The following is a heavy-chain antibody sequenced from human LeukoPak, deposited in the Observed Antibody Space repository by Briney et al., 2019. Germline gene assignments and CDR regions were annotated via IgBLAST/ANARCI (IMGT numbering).Heavy chain of an antibody. CDR1: GGSISSGSYY. D-gene: IGHD3-3*01. V-gene: IGHV4-61*02. J-gene: IGHJ6*03. CDR2: IYTSGST. Sequence: SETLSLTCTVSGGSISSGSYYWSWIRQPAGKGLEWIGRIYTSGSTNYNPSLKSRVTISVDTSKNQFSLKLSSVTAADTAVYYCARDDVGITIFGVVTSYYMDVWGKGTTVTVSS. CDR3: ARDDVGITIFGVVTSYYMDV.